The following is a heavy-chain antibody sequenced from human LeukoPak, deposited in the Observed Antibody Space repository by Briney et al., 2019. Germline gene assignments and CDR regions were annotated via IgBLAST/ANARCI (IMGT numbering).Heavy chain of an antibody. CDR2: LRRDGSDK. CDR3: AKDHSQNFDY. D-gene: IGHD5-18*01. V-gene: IGHV3-30*02. CDR1: GFTFSNYG. J-gene: IGHJ4*02. Sequence: HPGGSLRLSCAASGFTFSNYGMHWVRQAPGKGREWVAFLRRDGSDKYYADSVKGRFTISRDNSKNTVYLQMNSLRPEDTAVYYCAKDHSQNFDYWGQGTLVTVSS.